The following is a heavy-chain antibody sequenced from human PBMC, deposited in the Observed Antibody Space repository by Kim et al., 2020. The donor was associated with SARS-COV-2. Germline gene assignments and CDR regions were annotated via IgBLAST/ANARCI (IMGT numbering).Heavy chain of an antibody. D-gene: IGHD5-12*01. V-gene: IGHV3-33*01. Sequence: GGSLRLSCAASGFTFSSYGMHWVRQAPGKGLEWVAVIWYDGSNKYYAASVKGRSTISRDNSKKTLYLQMNSLRAEATAVYYCARDNLLIVDKVATMDYWGQGTLVTVSS. CDR1: GFTFSSYG. J-gene: IGHJ4*02. CDR3: ARDNLLIVDKVATMDY. CDR2: IWYDGSNK.